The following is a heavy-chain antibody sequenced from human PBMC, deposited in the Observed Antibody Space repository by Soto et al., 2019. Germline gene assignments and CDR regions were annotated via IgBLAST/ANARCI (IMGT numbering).Heavy chain of an antibody. CDR1: GFTFSSYG. J-gene: IGHJ6*03. Sequence: GGSMRLSCAASGFTFSSYGMHWVRQAPGKGLEWVAVIWYDGSNKYYADSVKGRFTISRDNSKNTLYLQMNSLRAEDTAVYYCARNRPSEGYCMDVWGKGTTVTVSS. CDR2: IWYDGSNK. CDR3: ARNRPSEGYCMDV. V-gene: IGHV3-33*01.